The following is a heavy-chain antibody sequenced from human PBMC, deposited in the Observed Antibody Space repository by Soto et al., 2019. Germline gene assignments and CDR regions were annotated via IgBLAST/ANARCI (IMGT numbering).Heavy chain of an antibody. D-gene: IGHD5-12*01. V-gene: IGHV4-4*02. CDR1: GGSISSSNW. J-gene: IGHJ4*02. Sequence: SETLSLTCAVSGGSISSSNWWRWVRQPPGKGLEWIGEIYHSGSTNYNPSLKSRVTISVDKSKNQFSPKLSSVTAADTAVYYCARDPLRGVGRTGLYWGQGTLVTVSS. CDR3: ARDPLRGVGRTGLY. CDR2: IYHSGST.